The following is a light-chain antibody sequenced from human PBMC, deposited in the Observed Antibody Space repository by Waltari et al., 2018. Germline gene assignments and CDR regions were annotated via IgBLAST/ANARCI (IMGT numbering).Light chain of an antibody. J-gene: IGLJ2*01. V-gene: IGLV2-23*02. CDR2: EVN. Sequence: QSALTQPASVSGSPGQSITISCTGTATDIGSRDLVSWYQHLPGKAPRLIIYEVNKRPSGVSNRFSGSKSGSTASLTISGLQTGDEADYYCCSHAFTTILAFGGGTSLTVL. CDR3: CSHAFTTILA. CDR1: ATDIGSRDL.